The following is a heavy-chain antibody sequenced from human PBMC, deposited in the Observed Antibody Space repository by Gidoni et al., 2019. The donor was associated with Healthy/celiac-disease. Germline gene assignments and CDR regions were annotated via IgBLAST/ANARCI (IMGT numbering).Heavy chain of an antibody. J-gene: IGHJ6*03. CDR1: GFTFSSYA. Sequence: QVQLVESGGGVVQPGRSLRLSCAASGFTFSSYAMHWVRQAPGKGLEWVAVISYDGSNKYYADSVKGRFTISRDNAKNTLYRQMNSLRAEDTAVYYCARVYDFWSGYYTDYYMDVWGKGTTVTVSS. CDR2: ISYDGSNK. V-gene: IGHV3-30-3*01. D-gene: IGHD3-3*01. CDR3: ARVYDFWSGYYTDYYMDV.